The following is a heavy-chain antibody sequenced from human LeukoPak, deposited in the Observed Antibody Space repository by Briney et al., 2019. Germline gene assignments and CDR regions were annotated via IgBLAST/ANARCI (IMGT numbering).Heavy chain of an antibody. CDR1: GYTFISYD. D-gene: IGHD6-13*01. CDR3: ARGTSSKGWQQLAHDAFDI. V-gene: IGHV1-8*01. CDR2: MNPNSGNT. Sequence: GASVKVSCKASGYTFISYDINWVRQATGQGLEWMGWMNPNSGNTGYAQKFQGRVTMTRNTSISTAYMELRSLRSDDTAVYYCARGTSSKGWQQLAHDAFDIWGQGTMVTVSS. J-gene: IGHJ3*02.